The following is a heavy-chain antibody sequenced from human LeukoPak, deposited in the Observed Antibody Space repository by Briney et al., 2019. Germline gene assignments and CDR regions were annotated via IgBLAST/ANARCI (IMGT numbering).Heavy chain of an antibody. CDR1: GYSFDDNA. V-gene: IGHV3-20*04. CDR2: INWNAEYI. D-gene: IGHD1-26*01. CDR3: ARDRMGATGNFDY. Sequence: GGSLRLSCAASGYSFDDNALSWVRQTPGKGLEWVSTINWNAEYITYADSVRGRFTISRDHAKNSVYLQMDSLRVEDTALYYCARDRMGATGNFDYWGQGTLVTVSS. J-gene: IGHJ4*02.